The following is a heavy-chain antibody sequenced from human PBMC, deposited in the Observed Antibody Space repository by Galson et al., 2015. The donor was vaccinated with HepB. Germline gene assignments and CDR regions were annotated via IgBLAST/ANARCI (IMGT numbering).Heavy chain of an antibody. V-gene: IGHV1-46*01. CDR2: INPSGGST. D-gene: IGHD2-21*02. Sequence: SVKVSCKASGYTFTSHYMHWVRQAPGQGLEWMGIINPSGGSTSYAQKFQGRVTMTRDTSTSTVYMELSSLRSEDTAVYYCARGTHIVVVTVGCDYWGQGTLVTVSS. CDR1: GYTFTSHY. J-gene: IGHJ4*02. CDR3: ARGTHIVVVTVGCDY.